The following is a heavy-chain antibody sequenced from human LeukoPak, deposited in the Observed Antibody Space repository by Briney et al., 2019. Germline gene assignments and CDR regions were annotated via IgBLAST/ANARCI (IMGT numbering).Heavy chain of an antibody. CDR3: AILELERPIDY. CDR2: ILYDGRTT. J-gene: IGHJ4*02. CDR1: GFTFRSYT. Sequence: GGSLRLSCAASGFTFRSYTMHWVRQAPGKGLEWVAVILYDGRTTNCAESVRGRFTISRDTSENTLYLQMNSLRAEDTAVYYCAILELERPIDYWGQGTLVTVSS. D-gene: IGHD1-1*01. V-gene: IGHV3-30*04.